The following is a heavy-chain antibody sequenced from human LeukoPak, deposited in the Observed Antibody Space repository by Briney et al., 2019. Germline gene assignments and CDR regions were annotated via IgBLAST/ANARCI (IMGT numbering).Heavy chain of an antibody. V-gene: IGHV1-3*01. CDR2: INAGNGNT. CDR1: GYAFTSYA. Sequence: ASVKVSCKASGYAFTSYAMHWVRQAPGQRLEWMGWINAGNGNTKYSQNFQGRVTITRDTSASTAYMELSSLRSEDTAVYYCAREPPQEDYYYYGMDVWGQGTTVTVSS. CDR3: AREPPQEDYYYYGMDV. J-gene: IGHJ6*02.